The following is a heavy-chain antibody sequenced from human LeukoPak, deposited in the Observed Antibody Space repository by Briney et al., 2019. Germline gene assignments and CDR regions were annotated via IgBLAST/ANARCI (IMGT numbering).Heavy chain of an antibody. J-gene: IGHJ4*02. CDR2: IYSGGST. CDR1: GFTVSSNY. CDR3: AREAEIVGATYFDY. V-gene: IGHV3-66*01. Sequence: PGGSLRLSCAASGFTVSSNYMSWDRQAPGKGLEWVSVIYSGGSTYYADSVKGRFTISRDNSKNTLYLQMNSLRAEDTAVYYCAREAEIVGATYFDYWGQGTLVTVSS. D-gene: IGHD1-26*01.